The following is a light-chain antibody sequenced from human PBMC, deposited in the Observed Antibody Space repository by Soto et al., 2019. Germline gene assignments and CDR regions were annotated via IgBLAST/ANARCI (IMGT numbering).Light chain of an antibody. CDR3: QQRSGWPRGT. CDR2: DAS. Sequence: EIVLTQSQATLSLSPGERATLSCRASQSVSSYLAWYQQKPGQAPRLLIHDASNRATGIPARFSGSGSGTDFTLTISSLEPEDFALYFCQQRSGWPRGTFGQGTKLEIK. J-gene: IGKJ2*02. V-gene: IGKV3-11*01. CDR1: QSVSSY.